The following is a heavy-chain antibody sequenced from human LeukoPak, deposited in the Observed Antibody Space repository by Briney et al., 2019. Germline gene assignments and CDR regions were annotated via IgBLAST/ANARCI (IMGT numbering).Heavy chain of an antibody. CDR3: AFNSGYSSAWSPDY. J-gene: IGHJ4*02. CDR2: ISSSSSYI. Sequence: GGSLRLSCTVSGFTVSSNSMSWVRQAPGKGLEWVSSISSSSSYIYYADSVKGRFTISRDNAKNSLYLQMNSLRAEDTAVYYCAFNSGYSSAWSPDYWGQGTLVTVSS. D-gene: IGHD6-19*01. V-gene: IGHV3-21*01. CDR1: GFTVSSNS.